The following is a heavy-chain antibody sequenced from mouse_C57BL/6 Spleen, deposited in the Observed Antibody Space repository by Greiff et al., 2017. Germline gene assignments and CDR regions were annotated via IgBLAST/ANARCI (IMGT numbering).Heavy chain of an antibody. CDR2: IYPGDGDT. J-gene: IGHJ1*03. CDR3: ARSGYDYDGRWYFDV. CDR1: GYAFSSSW. Sequence: QVQLQQSGPELVKPGASVKISCKASGYAFSSSWMNWVKQRPGKGLEWIGRIYPGDGDTNYNGKFKGKATLTADKSSSTAYMQLSSLTSEDSAVDFCARSGYDYDGRWYFDVWGTGTTVTVSS. V-gene: IGHV1-82*01. D-gene: IGHD2-4*01.